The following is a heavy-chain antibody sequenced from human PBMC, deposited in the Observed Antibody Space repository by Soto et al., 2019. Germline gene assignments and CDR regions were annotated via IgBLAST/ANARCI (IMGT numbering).Heavy chain of an antibody. D-gene: IGHD3-3*01. CDR1: GGSISSGDYY. V-gene: IGHV4-30-4*01. J-gene: IGHJ6*02. Sequence: SETLSLTCTVSGGSISSGDYYWSWIRQPPGKGLEWIGYIYYSGSTYYNPSLKSRVTISVDTSKNQFSLKLSSVTAADTAVYYCARDKRITIFGVVIEGDPTDYYGMDVWGQGTTVSVSS. CDR3: ARDKRITIFGVVIEGDPTDYYGMDV. CDR2: IYYSGST.